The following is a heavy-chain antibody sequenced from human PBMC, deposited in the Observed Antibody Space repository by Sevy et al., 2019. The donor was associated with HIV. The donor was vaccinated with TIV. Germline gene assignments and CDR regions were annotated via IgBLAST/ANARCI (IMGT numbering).Heavy chain of an antibody. CDR2: TYYRSKWYN. CDR1: GDSVSSNSAA. CDR3: ARATLRAVAGTFDY. J-gene: IGHJ4*02. Sequence: SQTLSLTCAISGDSVSSNSAAWNWIRQSPSRGLEWLRRTYYRSKWYNDYAVSVKSRITINPDTSKNQFSLQLNSVTPEDTAVYYCARATLRAVAGTFDYWGQGTLVTVSS. V-gene: IGHV6-1*01. D-gene: IGHD6-19*01.